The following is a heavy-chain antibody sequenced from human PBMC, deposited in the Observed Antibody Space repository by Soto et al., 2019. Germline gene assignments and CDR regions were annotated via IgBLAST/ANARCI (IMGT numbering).Heavy chain of an antibody. J-gene: IGHJ6*03. D-gene: IGHD1-7*01. CDR3: ARGNKKQTNWNYVSHYYYYYMDV. CDR2: IYYSGST. V-gene: IGHV4-59*01. CDR1: GGSISSYY. Sequence: TSETLSLTCTVSGGSISSYYWSWIRQPPGKGLEWIGYIYYSGSTNYNPSLKSRVTISVDTSKNQFSLKLSSVTAADTAVYYCARGNKKQTNWNYVSHYYYYYMDVWGKGTTVTV.